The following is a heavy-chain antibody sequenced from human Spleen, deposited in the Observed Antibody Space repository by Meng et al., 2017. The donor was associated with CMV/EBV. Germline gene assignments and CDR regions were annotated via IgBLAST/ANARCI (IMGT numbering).Heavy chain of an antibody. V-gene: IGHV3-7*03. CDR1: GFVFSTFS. CDR2: IKQDGGER. CDR3: AKSSHFDY. Sequence: GGSLRLSCAASGFVFSTFSMNWVRQAPGKGLEWVANIKQDGGERYYVDSVKGRFSISRDNSKNTLYLQMNSLRAEDTAVYYCAKSSHFDYWGQGTLVTVSS. J-gene: IGHJ4*02.